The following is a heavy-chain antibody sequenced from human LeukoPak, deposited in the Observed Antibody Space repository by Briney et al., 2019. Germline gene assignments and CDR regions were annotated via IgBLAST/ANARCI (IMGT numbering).Heavy chain of an antibody. CDR2: IRRKAYGGTT. CDR3: SRAREEISIFGARYYGMDV. D-gene: IGHD3-3*01. CDR1: GYTVGDYA. Sequence: GGSLRLSCTASGYTVGDYAMSWVRQAPGKGLEWVGFIRRKAYGGTTGYAASVKGRFTISGDDSKSIAYLQMNSLKTEDTAVYYCSRAREEISIFGARYYGMDVWGQGTTVTVSS. V-gene: IGHV3-49*04. J-gene: IGHJ6*02.